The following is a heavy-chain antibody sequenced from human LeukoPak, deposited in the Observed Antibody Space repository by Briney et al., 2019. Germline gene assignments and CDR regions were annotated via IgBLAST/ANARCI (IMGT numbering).Heavy chain of an antibody. CDR2: IYYSGST. Sequence: SETLSLTCTVSGGSISSYYWSWIRQPPGKGLEWIGYIYYSGSTNYNPSLKSRVTISVDTSKNQFSLKLSSVTAADTAVYYCAREALEGDYYYYYMDVWGKGTTVTVSS. V-gene: IGHV4-59*01. D-gene: IGHD1-1*01. J-gene: IGHJ6*03. CDR3: AREALEGDYYYYYMDV. CDR1: GGSISSYY.